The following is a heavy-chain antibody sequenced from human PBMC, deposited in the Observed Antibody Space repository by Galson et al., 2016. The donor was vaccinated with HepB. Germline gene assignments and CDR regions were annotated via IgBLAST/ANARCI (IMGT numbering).Heavy chain of an antibody. J-gene: IGHJ4*02. D-gene: IGHD3-22*01. CDR3: AKDGPGGRYRGYEDGRRD. CDR1: GFAFSRFG. CDR2: ITYDVDST. Sequence: SLRLSCAASGFAFSRFGMHWVRQAPGRGLEWVAVITYDVDSTSYEDSVKGRFTIFRDNSRSTLFLQMNSLTAEDSGVYYCAKDGPGGRYRGYEDGRRDWGQGTLVTVTS. V-gene: IGHV3-30*18.